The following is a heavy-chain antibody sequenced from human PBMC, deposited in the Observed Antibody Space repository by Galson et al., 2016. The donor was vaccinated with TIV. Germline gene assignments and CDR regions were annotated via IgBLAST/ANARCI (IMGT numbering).Heavy chain of an antibody. V-gene: IGHV1-18*01. CDR1: GYTFTNYG. Sequence: SVKVSCKASGYTFTNYGISWVRRAPGQGLEWMGWISGHTGNTDYARKFQGRLLMATDTSTGTAFMERRSLTSDDTAVYYCARDRGSMTMILVVDYYYGMDVWGQGTTVTVSS. J-gene: IGHJ6*02. CDR3: ARDRGSMTMILVVDYYYGMDV. CDR2: ISGHTGNT. D-gene: IGHD3-22*01.